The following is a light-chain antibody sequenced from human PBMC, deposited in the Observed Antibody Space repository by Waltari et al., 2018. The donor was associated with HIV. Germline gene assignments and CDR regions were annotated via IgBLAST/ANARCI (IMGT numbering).Light chain of an antibody. CDR3: KSTDRRGTLV. CDR1: ELPKRY. CDR2: KDN. J-gene: IGLJ2*01. V-gene: IGLV3-25*03. Sequence: YELTQPPSVSVSPGQTARITCSGSELPKRYSHWFRHKPGQPPILCIYKDNERPSGISQRLAACKSGTTVILTIKEVQAEDEAYYLCKSTDRRGTLVFGGGTRLAVL.